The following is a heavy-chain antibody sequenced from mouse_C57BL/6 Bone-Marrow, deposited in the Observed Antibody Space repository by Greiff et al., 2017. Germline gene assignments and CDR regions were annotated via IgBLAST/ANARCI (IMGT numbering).Heavy chain of an antibody. V-gene: IGHV1-81*01. D-gene: IGHD1-1*01. J-gene: IGHJ3*01. CDR2: IYPRSGST. CDR1: GYTFTSYG. Sequence: VQLQESGAELARPGASVKLSCKASGYTFTSYGIRWVKQRTGQGLEWIGEIYPRSGSTYYNGKFKGKATLTADKSSSTAYMELRSLTSEDSAVXFCATLLYGSSPYWFAYWGQGTRVTVSA. CDR3: ATLLYGSSPYWFAY.